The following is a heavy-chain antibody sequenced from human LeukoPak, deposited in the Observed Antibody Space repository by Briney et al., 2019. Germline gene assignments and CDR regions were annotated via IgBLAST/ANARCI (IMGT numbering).Heavy chain of an antibody. CDR3: AIIAVAGSFFDY. Sequence: PGGSLRLSCAASGFTFSSYSMNWVRQALGKGLEWVSSISSSSSYIYYADSVKGRFTISRDNAKNSLYLQMNSLRAEDTAVYYCAIIAVAGSFFDYWGQGTLVTVSS. D-gene: IGHD6-19*01. CDR1: GFTFSSYS. CDR2: ISSSSSYI. J-gene: IGHJ4*02. V-gene: IGHV3-21*01.